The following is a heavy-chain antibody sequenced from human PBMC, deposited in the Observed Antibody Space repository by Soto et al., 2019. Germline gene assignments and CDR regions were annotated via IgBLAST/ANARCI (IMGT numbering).Heavy chain of an antibody. CDR1: GYTFNKYG. Sequence: QVQLVQSGAEVTKPGASVKVSCKASGYTFNKYGISWVRQAPGQGLEWMGWINTYNGNTNHAQKVQGRVTMTTDTSTSTAYLELSNLRSDDTAVYYCARVDYAEDSGWFGPWGQGTLVTVSS. J-gene: IGHJ5*02. V-gene: IGHV1-18*01. CDR2: INTYNGNT. CDR3: ARVDYAEDSGWFGP. D-gene: IGHD4-17*01.